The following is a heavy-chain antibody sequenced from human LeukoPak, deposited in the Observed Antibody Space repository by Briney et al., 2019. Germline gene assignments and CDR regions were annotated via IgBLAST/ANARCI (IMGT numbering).Heavy chain of an antibody. CDR2: ISSSGSTI. Sequence: PGGSLRLSCAASGFTFSSYEMNWVRQAPGKGLEWVSYISSSGSTIYYADSVKGRFTISRDNSKNSLYLQMNSLRTEDTALYYCAKGAFDYGSGSFDYWGQGTLVTVSS. V-gene: IGHV3-48*03. CDR3: AKGAFDYGSGSFDY. D-gene: IGHD3-10*01. CDR1: GFTFSSYE. J-gene: IGHJ4*02.